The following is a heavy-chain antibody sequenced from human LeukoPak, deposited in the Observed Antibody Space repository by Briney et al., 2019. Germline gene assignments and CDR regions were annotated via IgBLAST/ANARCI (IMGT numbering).Heavy chain of an antibody. CDR1: GGSISSNSYY. Sequence: SETLSLTCTVSGGSISSNSYYWSWIRQPAGKGLEWIGRISSSGSTNHNPSLKSRVTISVDTSKSQFSLKLSSVTAADTAVYYCAREKTKYCTSTSCYRDRYYHYMDVWGKGTTVTISS. J-gene: IGHJ6*03. V-gene: IGHV4-61*02. D-gene: IGHD2-2*01. CDR3: AREKTKYCTSTSCYRDRYYHYMDV. CDR2: ISSSGST.